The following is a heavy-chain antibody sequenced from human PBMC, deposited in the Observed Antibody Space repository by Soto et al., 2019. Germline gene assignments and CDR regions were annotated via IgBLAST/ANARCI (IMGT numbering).Heavy chain of an antibody. CDR1: GFTFSSYW. D-gene: IGHD6-13*01. V-gene: IGHV3-7*01. CDR2: IKQDGSGK. Sequence: GGSLRLSCAASGFTFSSYWMSWVRQAPGKGLEWVANIKQDGSGKYYVDSVKGRFTISRDNAKNSLYLQMNSLRAEDTAVYYCARDIGHSSSWYIEYYFDYWGQGTLVTVSS. CDR3: ARDIGHSSSWYIEYYFDY. J-gene: IGHJ4*02.